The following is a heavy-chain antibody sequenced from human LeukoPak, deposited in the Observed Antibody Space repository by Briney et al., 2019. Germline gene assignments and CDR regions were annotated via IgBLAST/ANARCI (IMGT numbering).Heavy chain of an antibody. V-gene: IGHV4-34*01. CDR2: INHSGST. J-gene: IGHJ4*02. CDR3: ARDKSHSSGWYDY. D-gene: IGHD6-19*01. Sequence: SETLSLTCAVYGGSFSGYYWSWIRQPPGKGLEWIGEINHSGSTNYNPSLKSRVTISVDTSKNQFSLKLSSVTAADTAVYYCARDKSHSSGWYDYWGQGTLVTVSS. CDR1: GGSFSGYY.